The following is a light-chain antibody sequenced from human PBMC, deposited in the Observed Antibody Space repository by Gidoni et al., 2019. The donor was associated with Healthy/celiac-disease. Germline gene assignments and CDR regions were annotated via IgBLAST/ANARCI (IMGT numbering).Light chain of an antibody. J-gene: IGKJ1*01. Sequence: DIQMTQYPSTLSASVGDRVTITCRASQSISSWLAWYQQKPGKAPKLLIYKASSLESGVPSRFSGSGYGTEFTLTISSLQPDDFATYYCQQYNSYLGTFGQXTKVEIK. CDR2: KAS. CDR1: QSISSW. V-gene: IGKV1-5*03. CDR3: QQYNSYLGT.